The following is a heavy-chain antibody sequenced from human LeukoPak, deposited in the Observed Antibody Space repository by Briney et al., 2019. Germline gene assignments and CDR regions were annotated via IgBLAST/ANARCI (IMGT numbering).Heavy chain of an antibody. Sequence: ASVKVSCKASGYTSTGYYMHWVRQAPGQGLEWMGWTNPNSGGTNYAQKFQGRVTMTRDTSISTAYMELSRLRSDDTAVYYCARVPEGGVTSELDYWGQGTLVTVSS. CDR3: ARVPEGGVTSELDY. D-gene: IGHD5-18*01. CDR1: GYTSTGYY. J-gene: IGHJ4*02. CDR2: TNPNSGGT. V-gene: IGHV1-2*02.